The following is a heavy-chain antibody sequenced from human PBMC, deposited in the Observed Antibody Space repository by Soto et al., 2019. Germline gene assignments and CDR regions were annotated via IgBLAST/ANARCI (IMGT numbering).Heavy chain of an antibody. CDR3: ARVYDSSGYYPDYGMDV. V-gene: IGHV4-59*01. Sequence: PSETLSLTCTVSGCSISSYYWSWIRQPPGKGLEWIGYIYYSGSTNYNPSLKSRVTISVDTSKNQFSLKLSSVTAADTAVYYCARVYDSSGYYPDYGMDVWGQGTTVTVSS. D-gene: IGHD3-22*01. CDR1: GCSISSYY. CDR2: IYYSGST. J-gene: IGHJ6*02.